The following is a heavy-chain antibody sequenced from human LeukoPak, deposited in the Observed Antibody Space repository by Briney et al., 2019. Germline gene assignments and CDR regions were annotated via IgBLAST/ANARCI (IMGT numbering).Heavy chain of an antibody. CDR1: GFTFSSYA. CDR2: ITGGSVTT. D-gene: IGHD6-13*01. J-gene: IGHJ4*02. CDR3: AKDRSSSSYWGPDCDY. V-gene: IGHV3-23*01. Sequence: PSGGSLRLSCAASGFTFSSYAMSWVRQAPRKGLEWVSTITGGSVTTYFADSVKGRFAISRDNSKNTLYLQMNSLRAEDTAVYYCAKDRSSSSYWGPDCDYWGQGTLVTVSS.